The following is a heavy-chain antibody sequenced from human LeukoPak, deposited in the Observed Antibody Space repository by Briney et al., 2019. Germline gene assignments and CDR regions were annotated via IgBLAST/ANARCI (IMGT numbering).Heavy chain of an antibody. Sequence: PGGSLRLSCAASGFAFSSYRMNWVRQAPGKGLEWVANIKQDGSEKYYVDSVKGRFTISRDNAKNSLYLQMNSLRAEDTAVYYCARLWDMITFGGVYFDYWGQGTLVTVSS. D-gene: IGHD3-16*01. J-gene: IGHJ4*02. CDR3: ARLWDMITFGGVYFDY. CDR1: GFAFSSYR. CDR2: IKQDGSEK. V-gene: IGHV3-7*01.